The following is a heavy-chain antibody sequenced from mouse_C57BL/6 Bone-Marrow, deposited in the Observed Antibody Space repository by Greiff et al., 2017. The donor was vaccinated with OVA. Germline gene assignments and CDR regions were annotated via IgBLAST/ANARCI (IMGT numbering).Heavy chain of an antibody. V-gene: IGHV1-64*01. Sequence: QVQLQQPGAELVKPGASVKLSCKASGYTFTSYWMHWVKQRPGQGLEWIGMIHPNSGSTNYNEKFKSKATLTVDKSSSTSYMQLSILTSEDSAVYYCAREGIYYGYFDYWGQGTTLTVSS. D-gene: IGHD2-1*01. CDR3: AREGIYYGYFDY. CDR1: GYTFTSYW. CDR2: IHPNSGST. J-gene: IGHJ2*01.